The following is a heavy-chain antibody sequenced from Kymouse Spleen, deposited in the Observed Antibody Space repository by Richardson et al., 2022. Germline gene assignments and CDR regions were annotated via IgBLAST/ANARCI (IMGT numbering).Heavy chain of an antibody. CDR2: IYYSGST. D-gene: IGHD1-26*01. J-gene: IGHJ6*02. Sequence: QVQLQESGPGLVKPSETLSLTCTVSGGSVSSGSYYWSWIRQPPGKGLEWIGYIYYSGSTNYNPSLKSRVTISVDTSKNQFSLKLSSVTAADTAVYYCARDWVVGATTYYYYYYGMDVWGQGTTVTVSS. V-gene: IGHV4-61*01. CDR1: GGSVSSGSYY. CDR3: ARDWVVGATTYYYYYYGMDV.